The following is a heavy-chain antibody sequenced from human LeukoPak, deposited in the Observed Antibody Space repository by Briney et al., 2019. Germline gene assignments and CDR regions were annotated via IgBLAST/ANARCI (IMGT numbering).Heavy chain of an antibody. V-gene: IGHV1-46*01. CDR1: GYTFTDYY. CDR3: ARIAAAGGGSFDY. D-gene: IGHD6-13*01. CDR2: INPSGGST. Sequence: GASVKVSCKASGYTFTDYYMHWVRQAPGQGLEWMGWINPSGGSTSYAQKFQGRVTMTRGTSTSTVYMELSSLRSEDTAVYYCARIAAAGGGSFDYWGQGTLVTVSS. J-gene: IGHJ4*02.